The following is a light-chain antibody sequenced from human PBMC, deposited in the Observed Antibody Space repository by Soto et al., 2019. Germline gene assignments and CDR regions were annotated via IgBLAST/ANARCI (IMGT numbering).Light chain of an antibody. V-gene: IGKV3-11*01. CDR2: DAS. J-gene: IGKJ4*01. CDR3: QQRSNWHLT. CDR1: QSVSSY. Sequence: EIVLTQSPATLSLSPGERATLSCRASQSVSSYLAWYQQKPGQAPRLLIYDASNRATGIPARFSGSGSGTDFTLTSSSLEPEDFAVYSCQQRSNWHLTFGGGTKVEIK.